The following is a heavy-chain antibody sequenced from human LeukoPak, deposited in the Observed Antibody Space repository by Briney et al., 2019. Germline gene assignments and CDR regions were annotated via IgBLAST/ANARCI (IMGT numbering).Heavy chain of an antibody. J-gene: IGHJ4*02. Sequence: SGGSLRLSCAASGFTFSSYAMSWVRQAPGKGLEWVSAISGSGGSTYYADSVKGRFTISRDNSKNTLYLQMNSLRAEDTAVYYCATLDIVATIGDYWGQGTLVTVSS. V-gene: IGHV3-23*01. CDR3: ATLDIVATIGDY. CDR2: ISGSGGST. D-gene: IGHD5-12*01. CDR1: GFTFSSYA.